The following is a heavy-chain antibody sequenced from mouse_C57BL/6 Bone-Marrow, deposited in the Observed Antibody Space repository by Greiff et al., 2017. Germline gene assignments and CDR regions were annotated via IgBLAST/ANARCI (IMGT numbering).Heavy chain of an antibody. D-gene: IGHD2-4*01. CDR3: AIYLYYDYAWFAY. CDR2: IHPSDSDT. J-gene: IGHJ3*01. V-gene: IGHV1-74*01. Sequence: VKQRPGQGLEWIGRIHPSDSDTNYNQKFKGKATLTVDKSSSTAYMQLSSLTSEDSAVYYCAIYLYYDYAWFAYWGQGTLVTVSA.